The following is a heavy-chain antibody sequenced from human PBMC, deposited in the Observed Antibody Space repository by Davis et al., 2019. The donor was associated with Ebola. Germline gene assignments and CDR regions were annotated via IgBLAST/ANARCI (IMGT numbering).Heavy chain of an antibody. CDR3: AGAGYSSGWNFAS. CDR1: GGSISSSSYY. Sequence: SETLSLTCTVSGGSISSSSYYWGWIRQPPGKGLEWIGSIYYSGSTYYNPSLKSRVTISVDTSKHQFSLKLSSVTAADTAVYFCAGAGYSSGWNFASWGQGTLVTVSS. V-gene: IGHV4-39*07. CDR2: IYYSGST. D-gene: IGHD6-19*01. J-gene: IGHJ4*02.